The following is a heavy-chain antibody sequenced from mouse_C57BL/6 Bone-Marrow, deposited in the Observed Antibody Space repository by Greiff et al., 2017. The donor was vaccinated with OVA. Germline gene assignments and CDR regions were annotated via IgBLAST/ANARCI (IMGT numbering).Heavy chain of an antibody. V-gene: IGHV14-2*01. CDR1: GFNITDYY. CDR2: IDPEDGET. CDR3: ARVYFDV. Sequence: VQLQQSGAELVKPGASVKLSCTASGFNITDYYMHWVKQRTEQGLEWIGRIDPEDGETKYDPKFQGKATITADTSSNTAYLQLSSLTSEDTAVYYCARVYFDVWGTGTTVTVSS. D-gene: IGHD2-3*01. J-gene: IGHJ1*03.